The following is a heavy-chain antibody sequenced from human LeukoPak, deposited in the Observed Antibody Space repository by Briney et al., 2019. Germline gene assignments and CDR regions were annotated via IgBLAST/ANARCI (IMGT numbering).Heavy chain of an antibody. CDR1: GYTFTNYW. D-gene: IGHD1-14*01. CDR3: APSNDHLDY. CDR2: IDPRDSST. Sequence: GESLKISCKGSGYTFTNYWVNWVRRMPGKSLEWVGRIDPRDSSTNYSPSFQGHVTISADKSISTAYLQWSSLKASDTAMYYCAPSNDHLDYWGQGTLVTASS. J-gene: IGHJ4*02. V-gene: IGHV5-10-1*01.